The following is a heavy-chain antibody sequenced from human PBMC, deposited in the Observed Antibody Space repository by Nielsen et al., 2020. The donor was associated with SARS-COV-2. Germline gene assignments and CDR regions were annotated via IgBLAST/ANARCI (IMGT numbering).Heavy chain of an antibody. Sequence: GGSLRLSCAASKFTFDHYAMHWVRQAPGKGLEWVGRIKSKTDGGTTDYAAPVKGRFTISRDDSKTTLYLQMNSLKTEDTAVYYCTTGFASSWYFDYWGQGTLVTVSS. CDR2: IKSKTDGGTT. V-gene: IGHV3-15*01. CDR3: TTGFASSWYFDY. CDR1: KFTFDHYA. D-gene: IGHD6-13*01. J-gene: IGHJ4*02.